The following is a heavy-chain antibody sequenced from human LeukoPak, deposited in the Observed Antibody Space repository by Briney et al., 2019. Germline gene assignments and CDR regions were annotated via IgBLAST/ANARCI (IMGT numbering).Heavy chain of an antibody. CDR1: GFTFSSYS. D-gene: IGHD4-17*01. CDR2: ISSSSSYI. Sequence: GGSLRLSCAASGFTFSSYSMNWVRQAPGKGLEWVSSISSSSSYIYYADSVKGRFTISRDNAKNSLYLQMNSLRAEDTAVYYCARVRADDYGDYGPGDNWGQGTLVTVSS. V-gene: IGHV3-21*01. J-gene: IGHJ4*02. CDR3: ARVRADDYGDYGPGDN.